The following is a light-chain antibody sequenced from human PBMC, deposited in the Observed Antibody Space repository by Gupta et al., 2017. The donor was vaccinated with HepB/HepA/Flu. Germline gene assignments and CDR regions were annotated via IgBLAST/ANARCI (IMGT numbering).Light chain of an antibody. V-gene: IGKV2-28*01. CDR2: LGS. CDR1: QSLLHSNGYNY. J-gene: IGKJ3*01. Sequence: DSVMTQSPLSLPGTPGEPASISCMSSQSLLHSNGYNYLAWYLQKPGQSPQLLIYLGSNRASGVPDRFSGSGSGTYFTLKISRVDAEDVGVYYCMQALQTPIFTFGPGTRVDIK. CDR3: MQALQTPIFT.